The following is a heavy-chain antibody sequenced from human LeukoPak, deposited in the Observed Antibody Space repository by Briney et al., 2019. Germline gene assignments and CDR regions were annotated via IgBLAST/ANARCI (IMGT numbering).Heavy chain of an antibody. CDR1: GFTVSSNY. V-gene: IGHV3-53*01. Sequence: GGSLRLSCAASGFTVSSNYMSWVRQAPGKGLEWVSVIYSGGSTYYADSVKGRFTISRDNSKNTLYLQMNSLRAEDTAVYYCARVEGFSIPDYYGMDVWGQGTTVTVPS. D-gene: IGHD2-21*01. CDR2: IYSGGST. J-gene: IGHJ6*02. CDR3: ARVEGFSIPDYYGMDV.